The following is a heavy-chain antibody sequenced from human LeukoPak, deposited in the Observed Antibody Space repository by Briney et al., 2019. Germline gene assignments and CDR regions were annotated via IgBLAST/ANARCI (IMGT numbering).Heavy chain of an antibody. Sequence: SETLSPTRAVYGGAFCGFYWSWVRPPPGKGPGWIGEINHSGSTNYNPSLKSRVTISVDTSKNQFSLKLSSVTAADTAVYYCARGRRFGDYDYWGQGTLVTVSS. J-gene: IGHJ4*02. D-gene: IGHD3-10*01. V-gene: IGHV4-34*01. CDR2: INHSGST. CDR1: GGAFCGFY. CDR3: ARGRRFGDYDY.